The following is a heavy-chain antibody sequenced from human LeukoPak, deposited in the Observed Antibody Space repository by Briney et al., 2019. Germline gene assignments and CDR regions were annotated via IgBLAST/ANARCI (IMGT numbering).Heavy chain of an antibody. CDR1: GFIFSSHA. J-gene: IGHJ4*02. D-gene: IGHD3-10*01. Sequence: PGGSLRLSCAVSGFIFSSHAMSWVRQAPGKGLEWVSSIGGSGKNTFYADALKGRFTISRDNYKDTLYLQMNSLRAEDTAVYYCAKDLETINPTMDWGQGTLVTVSS. V-gene: IGHV3-23*01. CDR2: IGGSGKNT. CDR3: AKDLETINPTMD.